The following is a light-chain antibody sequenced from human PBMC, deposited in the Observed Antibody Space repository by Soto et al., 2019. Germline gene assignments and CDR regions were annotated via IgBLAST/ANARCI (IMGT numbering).Light chain of an antibody. V-gene: IGLV2-14*01. CDR1: SSDVGRYNY. CDR2: DVS. J-gene: IGLJ1*01. CDR3: SSYTSSSIDYV. Sequence: QSVLTQPASVSGSPGQSITISCTGTSSDVGRYNYVSWYQQHPGKAPKLMIHDVSNRPSGVSNRFSGSKSGNTASLTISGLQAEDEADYYCSSYTSSSIDYVFGTGTKLTVL.